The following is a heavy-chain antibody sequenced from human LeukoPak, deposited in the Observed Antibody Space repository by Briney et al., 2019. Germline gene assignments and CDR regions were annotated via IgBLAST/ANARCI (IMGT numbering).Heavy chain of an antibody. CDR3: ARDHSYYYGSGSFDY. Sequence: GGSLRLSCAASGFTFSDYYMSWIRQAPGKGLEWVSYISSSGSTIYYADSVKGRFTISRDNAKNSLYLQMNSPRAEDTAVYYCARDHSYYYGSGSFDYWGQGTLVTVSS. D-gene: IGHD3-10*01. CDR1: GFTFSDYY. CDR2: ISSSGSTI. V-gene: IGHV3-11*04. J-gene: IGHJ4*02.